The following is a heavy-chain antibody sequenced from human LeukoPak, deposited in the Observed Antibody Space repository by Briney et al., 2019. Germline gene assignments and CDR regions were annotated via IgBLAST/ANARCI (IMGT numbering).Heavy chain of an antibody. V-gene: IGHV3-7*01. CDR1: GFTFSNYW. CDR3: ARAKIKERYYYDSSGYYHYYYYYYMDV. D-gene: IGHD3-22*01. Sequence: GGSPKPSCAASGFTFSNYWMTWVRQAPGKGLEWVANIKHDGSEDYYLDSVKGRFTISRDNAKNTLYLQMNSLRAEDTAVYYCARAKIKERYYYDSSGYYHYYYYYYMDVWGKGTTVTISS. CDR2: IKHDGSED. J-gene: IGHJ6*03.